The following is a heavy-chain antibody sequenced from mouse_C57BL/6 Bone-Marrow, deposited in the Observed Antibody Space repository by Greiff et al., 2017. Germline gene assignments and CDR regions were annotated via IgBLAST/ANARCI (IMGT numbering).Heavy chain of an antibody. D-gene: IGHD4-1*01. CDR2: FFPGSGSI. V-gene: IGHV1-62-2*01. CDR3: ARHDGGANWGAFFDY. Sequence: QVQLQQSGAELVKPGASVKLSCTASGYTFTEYTIHWVKQRSGQGLEWIGWFFPGSGSIKYNEKFKDKATLTADKSSSTVYLELSRLTSKDVTVYDCARHDGGANWGAFFDYWGQGTTLTVSS. J-gene: IGHJ2*01. CDR1: GYTFTEYT.